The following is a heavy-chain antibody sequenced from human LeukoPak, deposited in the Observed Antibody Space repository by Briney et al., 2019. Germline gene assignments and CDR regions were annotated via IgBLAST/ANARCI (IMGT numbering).Heavy chain of an antibody. CDR3: ARLTVTTPLDY. D-gene: IGHD4-17*01. Sequence: SETLSLTCTVSGGSISSSSYYWGWIRQPPGKGLEWIGNIYYSGSTYYNPSLKSRVTISVDTSKNQFSLKLSSVTAADTAVYYCARLTVTTPLDYWGQGTLVTVSS. CDR2: IYYSGST. J-gene: IGHJ4*02. V-gene: IGHV4-39*01. CDR1: GGSISSSSYY.